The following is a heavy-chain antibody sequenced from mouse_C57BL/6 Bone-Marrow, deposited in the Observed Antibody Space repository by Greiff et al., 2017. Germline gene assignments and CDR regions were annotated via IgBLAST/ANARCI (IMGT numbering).Heavy chain of an antibody. CDR1: GYTFTSYW. J-gene: IGHJ4*01. CDR3: ARYPDYYGSSYAMDY. CDR2: IDPSDSYT. D-gene: IGHD1-1*01. V-gene: IGHV1-59*01. Sequence: VKLQQPGAELVRPGTSVKLSCKASGYTFTSYWMHWVKQRPGQGLEWIGVIDPSDSYTNYNQKFKGKATLTVDTSSSTAYMQLSSLTSEDSAVYYCARYPDYYGSSYAMDYWGQGTSVTVSS.